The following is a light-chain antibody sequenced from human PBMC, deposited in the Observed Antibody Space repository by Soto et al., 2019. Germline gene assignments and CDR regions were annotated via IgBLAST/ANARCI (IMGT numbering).Light chain of an antibody. CDR3: QQYYSYPRT. CDR2: AAS. CDR1: QGISSY. V-gene: IGKV1-8*01. J-gene: IGKJ4*01. Sequence: AIRMTQSPSSFSASTGDRVTITCRASQGISSYLAWYQQKPGKAPKLLIYAASTLQSGVPSRFSGSVSGTDFTLTISCLQSEDFATYYCQQYYSYPRTFRGGTKVEIK.